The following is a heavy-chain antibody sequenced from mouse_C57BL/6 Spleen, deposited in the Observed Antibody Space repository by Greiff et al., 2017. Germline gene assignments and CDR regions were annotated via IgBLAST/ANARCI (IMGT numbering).Heavy chain of an antibody. CDR3: AREDEYFDY. CDR2: INPNNGGT. Sequence: EVQLQQSGPELVKPGASVKISCKASGYTFTDYYMNWVKQSHGKSLEWIGDINPNNGGTSYNQKFKGKATLTVDKSSSTAYMELRSLTSEDSAVYYCAREDEYFDYWGQGTTLTVSS. V-gene: IGHV1-26*01. J-gene: IGHJ2*01. CDR1: GYTFTDYY.